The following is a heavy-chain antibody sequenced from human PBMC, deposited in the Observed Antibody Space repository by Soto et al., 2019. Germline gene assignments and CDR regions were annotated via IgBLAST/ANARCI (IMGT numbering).Heavy chain of an antibody. CDR3: VKDSGSSGYLTHLDY. D-gene: IGHD3-22*01. CDR2: LTWNGEVL. Sequence: SLRLSCLASGFTFDDYAIHWVRQTPGKGLEWVSGLTWNGEVLGYADSVKGRFTISRDNAKNSLYLVMNSLRPEDTALYYCVKDSGSSGYLTHLDYWGQGTLVTVSS. CDR1: GFTFDDYA. V-gene: IGHV3-9*01. J-gene: IGHJ4*02.